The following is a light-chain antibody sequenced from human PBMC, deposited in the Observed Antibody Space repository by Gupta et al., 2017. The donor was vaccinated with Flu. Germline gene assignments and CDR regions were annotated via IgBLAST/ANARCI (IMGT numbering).Light chain of an antibody. CDR1: SGHSSYD. CDR2: LNSDGTF. J-gene: IGLJ3*02. V-gene: IGLV4-69*02. Sequence: QVVLTQSLSASASLGASVKLTCTLSSGHSSYDIAWHQQQPKKGPRFLMRLNSDGTFSKGDGIPDRFSGSSSGAERYLIISSLQSEDEADYFCQTWGTGGVFGGGTKLTVL. CDR3: QTWGTGGV.